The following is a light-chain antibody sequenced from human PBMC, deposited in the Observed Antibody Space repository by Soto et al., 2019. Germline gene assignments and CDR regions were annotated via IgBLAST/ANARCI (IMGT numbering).Light chain of an antibody. CDR1: GSNIGAGYD. CDR2: GNN. CDR3: QSYDSGLRAIYV. Sequence: QSVLTQPPSVAGAPGQRVTISCTGSGSNIGAGYDVHWYQQLPGTAPKLLIYGNNNRPSGIPDRFSGSKSGTSASLAITGLQAGDEADYYCQSYDSGLRAIYVFGTGTKVTVL. J-gene: IGLJ1*01. V-gene: IGLV1-40*01.